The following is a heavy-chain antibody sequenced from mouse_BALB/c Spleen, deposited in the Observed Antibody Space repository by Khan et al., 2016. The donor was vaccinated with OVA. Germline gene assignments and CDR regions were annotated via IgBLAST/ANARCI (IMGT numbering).Heavy chain of an antibody. J-gene: IGHJ4*01. CDR3: ARDDYFVGDAMDY. CDR1: GYTFTTYY. V-gene: IGHV1S56*01. CDR2: IYPGNVNT. D-gene: IGHD2-4*01. Sequence: QVQLQQSGPDLVKPGTSVKISCKASGYTFTTYYLHWVKQRPGQGHEWIGWIYPGNVNTKYNEKFKDKATLTADKSSSTAYMQVSSLTSEDSAVYFCARDDYFVGDAMDYWGQGSSITVSS.